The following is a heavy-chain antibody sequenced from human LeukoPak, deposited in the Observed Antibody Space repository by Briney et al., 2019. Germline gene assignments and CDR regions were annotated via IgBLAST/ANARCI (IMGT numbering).Heavy chain of an antibody. Sequence: QAGGSLRLSCAASGFTFGSYGMHWVRQAPGKGLERVAVISYDGNTQYYADSVKGRFTISRDNSNNMLSLQMNSLKAEDTAVYYCAKGRMMATIMISFDYWGRGTLVTVSS. CDR1: GFTFGSYG. D-gene: IGHD5-24*01. V-gene: IGHV3-30*18. J-gene: IGHJ4*02. CDR3: AKGRMMATIMISFDY. CDR2: ISYDGNTQ.